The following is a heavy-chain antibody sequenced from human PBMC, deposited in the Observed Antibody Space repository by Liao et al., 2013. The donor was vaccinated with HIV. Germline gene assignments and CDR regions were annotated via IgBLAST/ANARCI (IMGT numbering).Heavy chain of an antibody. V-gene: IGHV4-4*07. D-gene: IGHD3-3*01. CDR3: ARMGTSTEYYDMWSGYYSHVQQGTHFDH. J-gene: IGHJ4*02. CDR1: GDSISDDYF. Sequence: QVQLQESGPGLVKPSATLSLTCSVSGDSISDDYFWSWIRQPAGKGLEWIGRFYTSGSTNYNPSFKSRVTMSVDTSKNQFSLKLSSVTAADTAMYYCARMGTSTEYYDMWSGYYSHVQQGTHFDHWGQGTLVTVSS. CDR2: FYTSGST.